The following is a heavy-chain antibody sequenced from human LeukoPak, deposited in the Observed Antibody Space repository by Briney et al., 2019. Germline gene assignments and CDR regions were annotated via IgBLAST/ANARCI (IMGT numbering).Heavy chain of an antibody. D-gene: IGHD3-9*01. CDR1: GFTFSSYG. J-gene: IGHJ4*02. CDR3: ARLWGYDILTGSPPDY. CDR2: IWYDGSNK. Sequence: GGSLRLSCAASGFTFSSYGMHWVRQAPGKGLEWVAVIWYDGSNKYYADPVKGRFTISRDNSKNTLYLQMNSLRAEDTAVYYCARLWGYDILTGSPPDYWGQGTLVTVSS. V-gene: IGHV3-33*01.